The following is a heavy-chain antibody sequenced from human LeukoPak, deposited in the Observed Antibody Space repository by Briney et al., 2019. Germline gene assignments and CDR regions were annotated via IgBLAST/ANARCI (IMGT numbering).Heavy chain of an antibody. CDR3: ARIFPSGSRPHDAFDI. J-gene: IGHJ3*02. V-gene: IGHV3-11*01. D-gene: IGHD1-26*01. CDR2: ISSSGSTI. CDR1: GFTFSDYY. Sequence: GGSLRLSCAASGFTFSDYYMSWIRQAPGKGRECVSYISSSGSTIYYADSVKGRFTISRDIAKNSLYLQMNSLRAEDTAVYYCARIFPSGSRPHDAFDIWGQGTMVTVSS.